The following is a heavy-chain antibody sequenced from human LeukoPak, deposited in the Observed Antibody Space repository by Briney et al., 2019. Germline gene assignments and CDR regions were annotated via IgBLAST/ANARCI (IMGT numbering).Heavy chain of an antibody. Sequence: PGGSLRLSCAASGFTFSRYGMHWVRQAPGKGLEWVTYIEYDERNQHYADSVKGRFTISRDNSKNTLFLLMDSLRAEDTAVYYCAKLACSGGSCYLGEVAHWGQGTLVTVSS. V-gene: IGHV3-30*02. CDR2: IEYDERNQ. CDR1: GFTFSRYG. CDR3: AKLACSGGSCYLGEVAH. D-gene: IGHD2-15*01. J-gene: IGHJ4*02.